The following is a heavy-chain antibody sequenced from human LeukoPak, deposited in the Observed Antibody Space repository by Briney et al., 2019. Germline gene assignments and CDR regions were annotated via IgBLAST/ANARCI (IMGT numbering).Heavy chain of an antibody. V-gene: IGHV1-18*01. CDR3: ARAVNRQAVAGGY. J-gene: IGHJ4*02. D-gene: IGHD6-19*01. Sequence: ASVKVSCKASGYTFTSYGISWVRQAPGQGLEWMGWISAYNGNTNYAQKLQGRVTMTTDTSTSTACMELRSLRSDDTAVYYCARAVNRQAVAGGYWGQGTLVTVSS. CDR1: GYTFTSYG. CDR2: ISAYNGNT.